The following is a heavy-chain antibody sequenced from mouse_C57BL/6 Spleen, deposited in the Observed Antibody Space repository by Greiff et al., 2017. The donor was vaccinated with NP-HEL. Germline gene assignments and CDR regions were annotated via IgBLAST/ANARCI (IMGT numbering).Heavy chain of an antibody. J-gene: IGHJ4*01. D-gene: IGHD1-1*01. Sequence: EVKLVESGGDLVKPGGSLKLSCAASGFTFSSYGMSWVRQTPDKRLEWVATISSGGSYTYYPDSVKGRFTISRDNAKNTLYLQMSSLKSEDTAMYYCARDGSPWAMDYWGQGTSVTVSS. V-gene: IGHV5-6*01. CDR1: GFTFSSYG. CDR3: ARDGSPWAMDY. CDR2: ISSGGSYT.